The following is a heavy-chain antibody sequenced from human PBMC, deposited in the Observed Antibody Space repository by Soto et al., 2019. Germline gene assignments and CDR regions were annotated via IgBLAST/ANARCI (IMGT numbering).Heavy chain of an antibody. CDR1: GGTIGNSNW. D-gene: IGHD6-19*01. CDR2: IYHSGST. V-gene: IGHV4-4*02. CDR3: ARGAKVAGLHD. Sequence: LRSSVSGGTIGNSNWWSWFRQPPGKGLEWIGEIYHSGSTNYNPSLKSRVTISVDKSKNQFSLKLSSVTAADTAVYYCARGAKVAGLHDWGQGPLVTV. J-gene: IGHJ4*02.